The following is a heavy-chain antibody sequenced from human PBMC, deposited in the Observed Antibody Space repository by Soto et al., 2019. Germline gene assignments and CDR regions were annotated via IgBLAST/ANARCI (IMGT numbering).Heavy chain of an antibody. J-gene: IGHJ4*02. CDR2: ISYDGSNK. CDR3: ARGNYYDSSGYLDY. Sequence: PGGSLRLSCAASGFTFSSYAMHWVRQAPGKGLEWVAVISYDGSNKYYAGYVKGLFTISRDNSKNTLYLQMNSLRAEDTAVYYCARGNYYDSSGYLDYWGQGTLVTVSS. V-gene: IGHV3-30-3*01. CDR1: GFTFSSYA. D-gene: IGHD3-22*01.